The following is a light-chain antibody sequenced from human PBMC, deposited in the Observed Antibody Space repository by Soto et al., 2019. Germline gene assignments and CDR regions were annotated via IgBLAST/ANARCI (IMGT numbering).Light chain of an antibody. CDR3: LLSDAGAVV. V-gene: IGLV7-46*01. CDR1: TGTVTSGLY. J-gene: IGLJ2*01. Sequence: QAVVTQEPSLTVSPGGTVTLTCGSSTGTVTSGLYPYWFQKKPGQAPKTLIYDTTNKHSWTPARFSGSLLGGKAALTLSGAQPEDEAEYYCLLSDAGAVVFGGGTKVTVL. CDR2: DTT.